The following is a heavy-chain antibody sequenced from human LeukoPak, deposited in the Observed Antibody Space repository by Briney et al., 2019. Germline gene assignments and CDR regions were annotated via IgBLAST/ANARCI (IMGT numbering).Heavy chain of an antibody. CDR3: LWFGSGGFDY. V-gene: IGHV3-53*01. CDR2: IFSGGST. Sequence: PSETLSLTCAVYGGSFSGYYWSWIRQPPGKGLEWVSVIFSGGSTYYADSVKGRFTISRDNSKNTLYLQMNSLRAEDTAVYYCLWFGSGGFDYWGQGTLVTVSS. CDR1: GGSFSGYY. J-gene: IGHJ4*02. D-gene: IGHD3-10*01.